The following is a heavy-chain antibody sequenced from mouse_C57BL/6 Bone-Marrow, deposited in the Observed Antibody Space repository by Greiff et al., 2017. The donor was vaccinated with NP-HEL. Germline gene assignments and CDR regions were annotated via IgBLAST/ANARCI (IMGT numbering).Heavy chain of an antibody. CDR3: ARRATVVDYYFDY. V-gene: IGHV5-6*01. Sequence: DVHLVESGGDLVKPGGSLKLSCAASGFTFSSYGMSWVRQTPDKRLEWVATISSGGSYTYYPDSVKGRFTISRDNAKNTLYLQMSSLKSEDTAMYYCARRATVVDYYFDYWGQGTTLTVSS. CDR2: ISSGGSYT. D-gene: IGHD1-1*01. J-gene: IGHJ2*01. CDR1: GFTFSSYG.